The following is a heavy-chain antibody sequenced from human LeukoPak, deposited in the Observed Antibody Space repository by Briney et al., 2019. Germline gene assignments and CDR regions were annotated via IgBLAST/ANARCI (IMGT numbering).Heavy chain of an antibody. J-gene: IGHJ4*02. D-gene: IGHD4-17*01. V-gene: IGHV3-7*03. CDR3: ARSAVTSGRLNDY. CDR2: IKQDGSEK. CDR1: GFTFGSYW. Sequence: GGSLRLSCAASGFTFGSYWMSWVRQAPGKGLEWVANIKQDGSEKYYVDSVKGRFTISRDNAKNSLYLQMNSLRTEDTAVYYCARSAVTSGRLNDYWGQGTLVTVSS.